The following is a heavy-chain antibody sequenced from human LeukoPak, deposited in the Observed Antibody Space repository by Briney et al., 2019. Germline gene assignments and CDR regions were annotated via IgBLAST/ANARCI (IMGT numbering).Heavy chain of an antibody. CDR1: GFTFSSYS. CDR2: ISSSGSTI. J-gene: IGHJ4*02. CDR3: AREKRYSGSYRYFDY. D-gene: IGHD1-26*01. V-gene: IGHV3-48*04. Sequence: GGSLRLSCAASGFTFSSYSMNWVRQAPGKGLEWVSYISSSGSTIYYADSVKGRFTISRDNAKNSLYLQMNSLRAEDTAVYYCAREKRYSGSYRYFDYWGQGTLVTVSS.